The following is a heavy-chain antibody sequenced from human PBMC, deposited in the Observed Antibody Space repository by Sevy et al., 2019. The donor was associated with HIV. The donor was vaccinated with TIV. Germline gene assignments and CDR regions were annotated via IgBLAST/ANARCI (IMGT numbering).Heavy chain of an antibody. Sequence: GGSLRLSCAASGFTFSNYWMTWFRQAPGKGLEWVANINQNGSAKNYVDSVKGRFIISRDNAKKSLYLQMNSLRVEDTAIYYCANHVKGVHWGQGALVTVSS. CDR3: ANHVKGVH. J-gene: IGHJ4*02. V-gene: IGHV3-7*01. CDR1: GFTFSNYW. CDR2: INQNGSAK. D-gene: IGHD2-8*01.